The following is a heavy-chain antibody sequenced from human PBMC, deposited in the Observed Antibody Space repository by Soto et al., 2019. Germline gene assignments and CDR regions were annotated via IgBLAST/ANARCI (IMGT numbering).Heavy chain of an antibody. Sequence: PSETLSLTCTVSGASISTYYWNWIRQSPGKGLEWIGNMFYSGTTRYNPSLKSRVTISADTSTNKISLKMRSVTAADTAVHYCVAGNDYWGQGTLVTVSS. V-gene: IGHV4-59*01. CDR2: MFYSGTT. J-gene: IGHJ4*02. D-gene: IGHD6-19*01. CDR3: VAGNDY. CDR1: GASISTYY.